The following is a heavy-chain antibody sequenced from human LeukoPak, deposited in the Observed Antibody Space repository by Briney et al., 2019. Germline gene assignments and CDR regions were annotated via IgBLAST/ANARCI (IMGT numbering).Heavy chain of an antibody. CDR2: IYHSGSA. CDR3: ARLVVTATGDYFDS. CDR1: GGSISSYC. D-gene: IGHD2-21*02. Sequence: SETLSLTCSVSGGSISSYCWSWIRQPPGMGLEWIGYIYHSGSANYNPSLKSRVTISLDTSKNHFSLKLTSVTAADTAVYYCARLVVTATGDYFDSWGQGALVSVSS. V-gene: IGHV4-59*08. J-gene: IGHJ4*02.